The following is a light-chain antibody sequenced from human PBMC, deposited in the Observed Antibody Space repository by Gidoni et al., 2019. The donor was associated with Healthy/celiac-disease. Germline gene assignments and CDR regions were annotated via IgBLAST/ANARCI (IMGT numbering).Light chain of an antibody. J-gene: IGKJ1*01. CDR3: QQYYSTPPT. V-gene: IGKV4-1*01. CDR1: QSVLYSSNNKNY. CDR2: WAS. Sequence: DIVMTQSPYSLAVSLGERATINCKSSQSVLYSSNNKNYLAWYQQKPGQPPKLLIYWASTRESGVPDRFSDSGSGTDFTLTISSLQAEDVAVYYCQQYYSTPPTFGQGTKVEIK.